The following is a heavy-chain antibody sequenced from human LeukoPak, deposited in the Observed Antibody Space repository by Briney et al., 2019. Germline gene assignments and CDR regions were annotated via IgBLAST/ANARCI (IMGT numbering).Heavy chain of an antibody. CDR1: GYTFTSYT. CDR2: INPNSGGT. V-gene: IGHV1-2*02. D-gene: IGHD3-10*01. J-gene: IGHJ6*03. CDR3: ARGHGSYYYYMDV. Sequence: ASVKASCKASGYTFTSYTVNWVRQAPGQGLEWMGWINPNSGGTDYAQKFQGRVTMTRDTSTSTAYMELSRLRSDDTAVYHCARGHGSYYYYMDVWGKGTTVTVSS.